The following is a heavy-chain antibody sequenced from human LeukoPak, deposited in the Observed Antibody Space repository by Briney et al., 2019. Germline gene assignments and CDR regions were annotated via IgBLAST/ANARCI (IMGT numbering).Heavy chain of an antibody. CDR2: ISGSGGST. CDR3: AKDPTIAARWPQIWFDP. Sequence: PGGSLRLSCAASGFTFSSYAMSWVRQAPGKGLEWVSAISGSGGSTYYADSVKGRFTISRDNSKNTLYLQMNSLRAEDTAVYYCAKDPTIAARWPQIWFDPWGQGTLVTVSS. J-gene: IGHJ5*02. CDR1: GFTFSSYA. D-gene: IGHD6-6*01. V-gene: IGHV3-23*01.